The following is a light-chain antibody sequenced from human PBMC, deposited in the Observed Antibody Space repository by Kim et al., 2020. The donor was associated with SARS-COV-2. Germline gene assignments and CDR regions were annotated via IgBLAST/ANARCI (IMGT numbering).Light chain of an antibody. CDR2: KTS. Sequence: SASVGDRVNITGRASQSISSWLAWYQHKPGKTPKVLIYKTSTLQTGVPSRFSGSGSGTEFTLTISCLQPDDFATYYCQQYDTYPYTFGQGTKLGIK. CDR3: QQYDTYPYT. CDR1: QSISSW. V-gene: IGKV1-5*03. J-gene: IGKJ2*01.